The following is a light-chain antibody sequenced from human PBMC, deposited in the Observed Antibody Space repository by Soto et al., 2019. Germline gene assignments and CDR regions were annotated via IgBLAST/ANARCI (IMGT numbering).Light chain of an antibody. CDR1: QSVSSSY. J-gene: IGKJ1*01. CDR3: QQLNTYPPWT. Sequence: EIVLTQSPGTLSFSPGERATLSCRAIQSVSSSYLAWYQQKPGQAPRLLIYGASSRATGIPDRFSGSGSGTDFTLTISRLEPEDSATYYCQQLNTYPPWTFGQGTKVDIK. V-gene: IGKV3-20*01. CDR2: GAS.